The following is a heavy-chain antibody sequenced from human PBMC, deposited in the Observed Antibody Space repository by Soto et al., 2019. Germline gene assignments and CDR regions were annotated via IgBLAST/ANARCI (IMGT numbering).Heavy chain of an antibody. CDR3: ARHFPDLHSGRTYFAL. CDR2: IYYSGTT. Sequence: PSETLSLTCTVSGASISSHFWNWIRQPPGEGLEYIGYIYYSGTTYYNPSLRGRVTMSVDTSKNQFSLKLTSVTAADTAIYYCARHFPDLHSGRTYFALWGEGTVVT. CDR1: GASISSHF. V-gene: IGHV4-59*08. J-gene: IGHJ4*02. D-gene: IGHD3-10*01.